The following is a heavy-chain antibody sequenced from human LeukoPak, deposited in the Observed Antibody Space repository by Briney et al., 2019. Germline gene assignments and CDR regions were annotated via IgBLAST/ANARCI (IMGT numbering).Heavy chain of an antibody. Sequence: SETLSLTCTVSGGSISSYYWSWIRQPPGKGLEWIGYIYYSGSTNYNPSLKSRVTISVDTSKNQFSLKLSSVTAADTAVYYCARGMDAPYYFDYWGQGTLVTVSS. V-gene: IGHV4-59*12. CDR1: GGSISSYY. J-gene: IGHJ4*02. CDR3: ARGMDAPYYFDY. D-gene: IGHD3/OR15-3a*01. CDR2: IYYSGST.